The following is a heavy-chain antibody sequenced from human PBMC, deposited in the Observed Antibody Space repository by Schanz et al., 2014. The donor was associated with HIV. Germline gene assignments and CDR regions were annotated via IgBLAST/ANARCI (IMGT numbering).Heavy chain of an antibody. V-gene: IGHV1-8*01. CDR3: ARKMSISNQWLRALYSNYSMDV. J-gene: IGHJ6*02. CDR2: MNPNSGNT. D-gene: IGHD5-12*01. Sequence: QVHLVQSGAEVKKPGASVKVSCKASGYTFTSYDINWVRQATGQGLEWMGWMNPNSGNTGFAQKFQGRVTMTRNTSINTAYMEVSGLKSEDTAVYYCARKMSISNQWLRALYSNYSMDVWGQGTTVTVSS. CDR1: GYTFTSYD.